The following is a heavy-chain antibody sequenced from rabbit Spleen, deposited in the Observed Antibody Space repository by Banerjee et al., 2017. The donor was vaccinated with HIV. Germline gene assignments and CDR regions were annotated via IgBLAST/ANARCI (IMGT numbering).Heavy chain of an antibody. Sequence: QEQLKESGGGLVQPGGSLKLSCKASGFTLSSYYMCWVRQAPGKGLEWIACIYTGGSGSTAYASWAKGRFTISKTSSTTVTLQLNSLTAADTATYFCARGSATMTMVITGYYLSLWGPGTLVTVS. J-gene: IGHJ6*01. CDR3: ARGSATMTMVITGYYLSL. D-gene: IGHD2-1*01. CDR2: IYTGGSGST. V-gene: IGHV1S45*01. CDR1: GFTLSSYY.